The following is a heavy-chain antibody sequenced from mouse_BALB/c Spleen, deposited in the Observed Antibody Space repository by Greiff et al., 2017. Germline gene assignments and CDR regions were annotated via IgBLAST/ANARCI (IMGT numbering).Heavy chain of an antibody. CDR1: GFNIKDTY. D-gene: IGHD2-3*01. CDR3: ASRDGYSLFDY. V-gene: IGHV14-3*02. CDR2: IDPANGNT. J-gene: IGHJ2*01. Sequence: EVQLQESGAELVKPGASVKLSCTASGFNIKDTYMHWVKQRPEQGLEWIGRIDPANGNTKYDPKFQGKATITADTSSNTAYLQLSSLTSEDTAVYYCASRDGYSLFDYWGQGTTLTVSS.